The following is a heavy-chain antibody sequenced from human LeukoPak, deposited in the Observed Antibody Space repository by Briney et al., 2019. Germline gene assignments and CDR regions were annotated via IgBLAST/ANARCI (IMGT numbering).Heavy chain of an antibody. CDR1: GFTFSSYS. V-gene: IGHV3-21*01. CDR3: ARDVGAYGYFDY. J-gene: IGHJ4*02. D-gene: IGHD1-26*01. Sequence: GGSLRLSCAAPGFTFSSYSMNWVRQAPGKGLEWVSSISSSSSYIYYADSVKGRFTISRDNAKNSLYLQMNSLRAEDTAVYYCARDVGAYGYFDYWGQGTLVTVSS. CDR2: ISSSSSYI.